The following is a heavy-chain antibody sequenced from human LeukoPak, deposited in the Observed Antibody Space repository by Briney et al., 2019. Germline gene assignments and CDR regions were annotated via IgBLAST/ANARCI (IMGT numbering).Heavy chain of an antibody. D-gene: IGHD3-22*01. J-gene: IGHJ2*01. V-gene: IGHV4-59*01. CDR1: GGSISSYY. CDR3: ARVGLDYYDSSGYYYPKGYFDL. Sequence: PSETLSLTCTVSGGSISSYYWSWIRQPPGKGLEWIGYIYYSGSTNYNPSLKSRVTISVDTSKNQFSLKLSSVTAADTAVYYCARVGLDYYDSSGYYYPKGYFDLWGRGALVTVSS. CDR2: IYYSGST.